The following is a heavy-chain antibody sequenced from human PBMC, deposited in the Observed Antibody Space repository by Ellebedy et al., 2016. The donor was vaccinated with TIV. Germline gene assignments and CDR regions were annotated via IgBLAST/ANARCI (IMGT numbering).Heavy chain of an antibody. D-gene: IGHD2-21*01. CDR1: GGSVSSGSYY. Sequence: SETLSLXCTVSGGSVSSGSYYWSWIRQPPGKGLEWIGYIYYSGSTNYNPSLKSRVTISVDTSKNQFSLKLSSVTAADTAVYYCARDLGVSDYWGQGTLVTASS. J-gene: IGHJ4*02. CDR2: IYYSGST. V-gene: IGHV4-61*01. CDR3: ARDLGVSDY.